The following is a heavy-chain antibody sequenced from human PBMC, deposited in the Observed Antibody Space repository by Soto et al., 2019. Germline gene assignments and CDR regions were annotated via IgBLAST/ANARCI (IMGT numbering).Heavy chain of an antibody. CDR2: IYYTGYT. CDR3: AADATGYPFNWFDP. CDR1: GGSINSEDYY. D-gene: IGHD3-9*01. J-gene: IGHJ5*02. V-gene: IGHV4-31*03. Sequence: SETLSLTCTVSGGSINSEDYYWSWLRQQPGKGLEWIGYIYYTGYTYYNSSLQSRLNISIDTSQSQFSLQLSSVTAADMAVYFCAADATGYPFNWFDPWGQGIPVT.